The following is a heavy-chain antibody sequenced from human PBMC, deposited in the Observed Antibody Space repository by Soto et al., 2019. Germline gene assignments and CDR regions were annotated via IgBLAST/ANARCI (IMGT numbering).Heavy chain of an antibody. CDR2: VSPYNGDT. V-gene: IGHV1-18*04. CDR3: AREVGHMDV. J-gene: IGHJ6*02. Sequence: ASVKASCKAFGYTFTTYGINWVRQAPGQGLEWMGWVSPYNGDTTYAQKVQGRVTMTTDTSTRTAYPELRSLRFDDTAVYYCAREVGHMDVWGQGTTVTVSS. CDR1: GYTFTTYG.